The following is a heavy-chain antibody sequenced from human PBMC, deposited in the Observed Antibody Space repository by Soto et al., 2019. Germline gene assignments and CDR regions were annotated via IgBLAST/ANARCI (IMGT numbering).Heavy chain of an antibody. D-gene: IGHD6-13*01. CDR1: GPTFSSYA. CDR2: ISGSGGST. V-gene: IGHV3-23*01. CDR3: AKDPHYHQQLVPWWFDP. J-gene: IGHJ5*02. Sequence: GGSLRLSCAASGPTFSSYAMSWVRQAPGKGLEWVSAISGSGGSTYYADSVKGRFTISRDNPKNTLYLQMNSLRAEDTAVYYCAKDPHYHQQLVPWWFDPWGQGTLVTVSS.